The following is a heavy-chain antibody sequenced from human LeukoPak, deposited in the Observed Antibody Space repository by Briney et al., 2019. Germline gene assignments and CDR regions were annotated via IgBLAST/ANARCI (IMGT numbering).Heavy chain of an antibody. D-gene: IGHD6-6*01. CDR2: IRYDGSNK. J-gene: IGHJ6*03. V-gene: IGHV3-30*02. CDR3: AREGDYSSSPGYYYMDV. Sequence: GGSLRLSCAASGFTFSNAWMSWVRQAPGKGLEWVAFIRYDGSNKYYADSVKGRFTISRDNSKNTLYLQMNSLRAEDTAVYYCAREGDYSSSPGYYYMDVWGKGTTVTVSS. CDR1: GFTFSNAW.